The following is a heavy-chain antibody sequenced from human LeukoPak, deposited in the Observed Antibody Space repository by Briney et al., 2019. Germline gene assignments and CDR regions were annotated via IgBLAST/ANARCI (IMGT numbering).Heavy chain of an antibody. V-gene: IGHV1-18*01. CDR3: AVGVLSGGHEWALNI. D-gene: IGHD2-8*02. CDR1: GYTFTSYG. Sequence: ASVKVSCKASGYTFTSYGISWVRQAPGQGLEWMGWISAYNGNTNYAQKFQGRVTMTRNTSIRTAYMELSSLRSDDTAVYYCAVGVLSGGHEWALNIWGQGTMVTVSS. CDR2: ISAYNGNT. J-gene: IGHJ3*02.